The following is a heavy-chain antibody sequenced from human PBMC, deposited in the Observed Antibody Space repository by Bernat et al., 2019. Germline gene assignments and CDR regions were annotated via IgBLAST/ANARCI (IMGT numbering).Heavy chain of an antibody. Sequence: EVQLLESGGGLVQPGGSLRLSCAASGFTSSSHAMSWVRQAPGKGLEWVSTLSNSGGSAYYADAVKGRFTISRDKPKNTLSLQMNNLRAEDTAVYYCAASGYGTIDIWGQGTMVTVS. CDR1: GFTSSSHA. CDR2: LSNSGGSA. J-gene: IGHJ3*02. CDR3: AASGYGTIDI. D-gene: IGHD3-22*01. V-gene: IGHV3-23*01.